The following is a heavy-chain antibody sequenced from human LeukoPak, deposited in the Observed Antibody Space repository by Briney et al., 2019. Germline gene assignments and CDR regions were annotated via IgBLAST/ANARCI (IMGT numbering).Heavy chain of an antibody. CDR3: SRGLDSRKLGC. CDR2: IHPSGTL. CDR1: GFTFSSYA. J-gene: IGHJ4*02. D-gene: IGHD3-22*01. Sequence: GSLRLSCEASGFTFSSYAMSWVRQAPGKGLEWIGSIHPSGTLYNNPSLESRVTMSMDTSKNQFSLNLNSVTAADTAVYFCSRGLDSRKLGCWGQGTLVTVSS. V-gene: IGHV4-38-2*01.